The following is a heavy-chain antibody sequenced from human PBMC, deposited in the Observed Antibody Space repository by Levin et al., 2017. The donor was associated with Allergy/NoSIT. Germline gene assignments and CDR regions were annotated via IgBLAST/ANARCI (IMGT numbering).Heavy chain of an antibody. CDR2: ITGGGFNT. J-gene: IGHJ3*01. Sequence: LSLTCAASGFTLSEYAMSWVRQAPGKGLEWVSVITGGGFNTYYGDSVKGRFTVSRDNSKNTPYLELNSLRAEDTALYYCAKKQGGTTGFSFDVWGQGTMVTVSS. D-gene: IGHD2-15*01. CDR3: AKKQGGTTGFSFDV. CDR1: GFTLSEYA. V-gene: IGHV3-23*01.